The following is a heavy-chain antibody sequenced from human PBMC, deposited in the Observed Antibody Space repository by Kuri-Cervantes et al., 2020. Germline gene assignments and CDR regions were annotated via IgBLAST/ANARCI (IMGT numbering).Heavy chain of an antibody. CDR1: GYTFTGYY. CDR3: ARGYCSGGSCYSVGINDY. V-gene: IGHV1-2*02. J-gene: IGHJ4*02. Sequence: ASVKVSCKASGYTFTGYYMHWVRQASGQGLEWMGWISAYNGNTNYAKKFQGRVTMTRDTSTSTVYMELSSLRSEDTAVYYCARGYCSGGSCYSVGINDYWGQGTLVTVSS. CDR2: ISAYNGNT. D-gene: IGHD2-15*01.